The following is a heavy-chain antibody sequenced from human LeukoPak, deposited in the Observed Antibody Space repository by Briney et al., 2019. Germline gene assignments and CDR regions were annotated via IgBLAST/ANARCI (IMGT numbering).Heavy chain of an antibody. D-gene: IGHD2-2*01. CDR1: GFTFSSYA. V-gene: IGHV3-30-3*01. CDR2: ISYDGSNK. CDR3: AKVGYCSSTSCYRLGYYYYYMDV. J-gene: IGHJ6*03. Sequence: GGSLRLSCAASGFTFSSYAMHWVRQAPGKGLEWVAVISYDGSNKYYADSVKGRFTISRDNSKNTLYLQMNSLRAEDTAVYYCAKVGYCSSTSCYRLGYYYYYMDVWGKGTTVTVSS.